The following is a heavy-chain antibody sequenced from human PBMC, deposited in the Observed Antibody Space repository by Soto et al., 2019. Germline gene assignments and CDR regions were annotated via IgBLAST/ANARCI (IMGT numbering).Heavy chain of an antibody. V-gene: IGHV1-69*06. CDR1: GGTFSSYA. CDR3: APYPGIAAAGRHYYYYYRMDV. CDR2: IIPIFGTA. J-gene: IGHJ6*02. Sequence: GAAVKVSCKASGGTFSSYAISWVRQAPGQGXEWMGGIIPIFGTANYAQKFQGRVTITADKSTSTAYMELSSLRSEDTAVYYCAPYPGIAAAGRHYYYYYRMDVWGQGTTVTVSS. D-gene: IGHD6-13*01.